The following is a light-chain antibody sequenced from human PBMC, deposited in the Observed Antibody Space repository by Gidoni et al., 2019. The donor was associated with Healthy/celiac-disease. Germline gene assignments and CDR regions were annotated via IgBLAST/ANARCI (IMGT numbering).Light chain of an antibody. CDR3: QQYDNLPRYT. Sequence: DIQMTQSPSSLSASVGDSVIITCQASQDISNYLNWYQQKPGKAPKLLIYDASNLETGVPSRFSRSGSGTDFTFTISSLQPEDIATYYCQQYDNLPRYTFGQGTKLEIK. CDR2: DAS. V-gene: IGKV1-33*01. J-gene: IGKJ2*01. CDR1: QDISNY.